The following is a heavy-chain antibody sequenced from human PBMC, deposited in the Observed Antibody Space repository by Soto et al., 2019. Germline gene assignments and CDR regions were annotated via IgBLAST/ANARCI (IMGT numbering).Heavy chain of an antibody. V-gene: IGHV4-59*01. D-gene: IGHD4-17*01. CDR3: ARAIPSMTTVTTFDY. CDR1: GGSISSYY. J-gene: IGHJ4*02. CDR2: IYYSGST. Sequence: SETLSLTCTVSGGSISSYYWSWIRQPPGKGLEWIGYIYYSGSTNYNPSLKSRVTISVDTSKNQFSLKLSSVTAADTAVYYCARAIPSMTTVTTFDYWGQGTLVTVS.